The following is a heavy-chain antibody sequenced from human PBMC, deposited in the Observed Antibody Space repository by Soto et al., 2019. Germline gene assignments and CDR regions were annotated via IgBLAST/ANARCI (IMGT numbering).Heavy chain of an antibody. Sequence: EVQLLESGGTLVQPVGSLRLSCVGSGFSFSSYAMDWVRQAPGKGLEWVSSISGSGGDTYYVDSVKGRFTISRANSKNTLYLEANSLTAQDTAVYYCAKHPIFGVVINFIAHWGQGTLVTVSS. CDR3: AKHPIFGVVINFIAH. D-gene: IGHD3-3*01. V-gene: IGHV3-23*01. CDR1: GFSFSSYA. CDR2: ISGSGGDT. J-gene: IGHJ4*02.